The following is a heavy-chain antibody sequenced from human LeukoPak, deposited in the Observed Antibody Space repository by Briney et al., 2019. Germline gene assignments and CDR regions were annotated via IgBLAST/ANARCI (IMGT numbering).Heavy chain of an antibody. J-gene: IGHJ4*02. CDR3: ARGDGYNTDLDY. CDR2: ISSSGSTI. D-gene: IGHD5-24*01. Sequence: PGGSLRLSCAASGFTFSSYEMNWVRQAPGKGLEWVSYISSSGSTIYYADSVKGRFTISRDNAKNSLYLQMNSLRAEDTAVYYCARGDGYNTDLDYWGQGTLVVVSS. CDR1: GFTFSSYE. V-gene: IGHV3-48*03.